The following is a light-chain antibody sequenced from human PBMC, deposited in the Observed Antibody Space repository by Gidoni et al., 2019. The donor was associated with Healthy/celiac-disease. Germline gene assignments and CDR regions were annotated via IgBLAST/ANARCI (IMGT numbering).Light chain of an antibody. CDR1: SSDVGSSNL. J-gene: IGLJ3*02. CDR2: AGS. V-gene: IGLV2-23*01. CDR3: CSYAGSSTRWV. Sequence: SPMPHPRTLSGCPGQSITISCTGTSSDVGSSNLVSWYQQPPGKAPKLMIYAGSKRPSGVSNRFSGSKSGNTASLTISGLQAEDEADYYCCSYAGSSTRWVFGGGTKLTV.